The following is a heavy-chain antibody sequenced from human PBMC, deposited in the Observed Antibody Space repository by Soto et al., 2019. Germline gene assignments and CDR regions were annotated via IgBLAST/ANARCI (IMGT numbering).Heavy chain of an antibody. V-gene: IGHV4-4*02. CDR3: ANYDFWSGYFGY. Sequence: QVQLQESGPGLVKPSGTLFLPCAVSGGSISSSNWWSWVRQPPGKGLVWFGEIYHSGSTNYNPSLKSRVTITVDKSKNQCSLKLSSVTAADTAVYYCANYDFWSGYFGYWGQGTLVIVSS. D-gene: IGHD3-3*01. CDR2: IYHSGST. J-gene: IGHJ4*02. CDR1: GGSISSSNW.